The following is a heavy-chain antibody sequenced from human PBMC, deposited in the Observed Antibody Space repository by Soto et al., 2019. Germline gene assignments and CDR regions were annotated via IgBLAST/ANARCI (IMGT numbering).Heavy chain of an antibody. D-gene: IGHD5-18*01. J-gene: IGHJ4*02. CDR1: GYSFTNYW. Sequence: PGESLKISCKGSGYSFTNYWIAWVRQMPGKGLEWMGMIYPGDSDTRYSPSFQGAVTISADKSISTAYLRCISLKASASAMYFCARQGGYTYGTRQDNYFDYWGQGTLVTVSS. CDR2: IYPGDSDT. CDR3: ARQGGYTYGTRQDNYFDY. V-gene: IGHV5-51*01.